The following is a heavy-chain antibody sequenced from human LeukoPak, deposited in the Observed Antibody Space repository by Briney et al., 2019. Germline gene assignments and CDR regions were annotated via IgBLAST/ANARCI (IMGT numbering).Heavy chain of an antibody. V-gene: IGHV1-24*01. J-gene: IGHJ4*02. D-gene: IGHD6-13*01. CDR3: ATGGLAAAVSYYFDY. CDR2: FDPEDGET. Sequence: VASVKVSCKVSGYTLTELSMHWVRQAPGKGLEWMGGFDPEDGETIYAQKFQGRVTMTEDTSTDTAYMELSSLRSEDTAVYYCATGGLAAAVSYYFDYWGQGTLVTVSS. CDR1: GYTLTELS.